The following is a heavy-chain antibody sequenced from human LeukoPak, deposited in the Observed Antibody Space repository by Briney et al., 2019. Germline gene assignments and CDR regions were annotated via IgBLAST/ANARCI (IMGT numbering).Heavy chain of an antibody. CDR3: ARHPYVWGSYRPLGWFDP. J-gene: IGHJ5*02. CDR1: GFIVKSNH. D-gene: IGHD3-16*02. Sequence: GSLRLSCAASGFIVKSNHMNWIRQPPGKGLEWIGEINHSGSTNYNPSLKSRVTISVDTSKNQFSLKLSSVTAADTAVYYCARHPYVWGSYRPLGWFDPWGQGTLVTVSS. V-gene: IGHV4-34*01. CDR2: INHSGST.